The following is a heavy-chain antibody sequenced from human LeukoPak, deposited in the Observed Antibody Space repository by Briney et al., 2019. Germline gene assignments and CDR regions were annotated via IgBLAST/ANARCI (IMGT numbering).Heavy chain of an antibody. D-gene: IGHD3-10*01. V-gene: IGHV4-39*01. CDR3: ARQGVVPNKAGWYFDL. CDR2: FYYTGTI. J-gene: IGHJ2*01. Sequence: PSETLSLTCIVSGGSMSCTEHFWPWTRRPPGKVLEWFGSFYYTGTIFYSPSLESRGTISIDTSNNQFSLKIRSVTASHPAVYYCARQGVVPNKAGWYFDLWGRGALVTVSS. CDR1: GGSMSCTEHF.